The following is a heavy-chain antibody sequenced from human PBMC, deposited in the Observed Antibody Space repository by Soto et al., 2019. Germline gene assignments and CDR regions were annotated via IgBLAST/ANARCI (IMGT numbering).Heavy chain of an antibody. D-gene: IGHD3-3*01. J-gene: IGHJ5*02. V-gene: IGHV1-18*01. CDR3: ATTPHDFWWNWFDP. CDR2: ISAYNGNT. Sequence: GASVKVSCKASGYTFTSYGISWVRQAPGQGLEWMGWISAYNGNTNYAQKLQGRVTMTTDTSTSTAYMELRSLRSDDTAVYYCATTPHDFWWNWFDPWGQGTLVTVSS. CDR1: GYTFTSYG.